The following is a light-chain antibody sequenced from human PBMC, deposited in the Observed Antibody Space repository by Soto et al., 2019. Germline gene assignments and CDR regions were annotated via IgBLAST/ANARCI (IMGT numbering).Light chain of an antibody. V-gene: IGKV3-20*01. CDR1: QSVSSSY. CDR3: QQYGSSRGS. CDR2: GAS. J-gene: IGKJ3*01. Sequence: EIVLTQSPGTLSLSPGERATLSCRASQSVSSSYLAWYQQKPGQAPRLLIYGASSSATGISDRFSGSGSGTDFTHTSSRLEPEDFTVYYCQQYGSSRGSFGPGTKVDIK.